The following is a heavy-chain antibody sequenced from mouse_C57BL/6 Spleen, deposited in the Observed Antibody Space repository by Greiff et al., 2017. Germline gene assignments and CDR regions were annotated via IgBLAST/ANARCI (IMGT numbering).Heavy chain of an antibody. CDR3: ARFGVYDVFAY. CDR1: GYTFTDYY. J-gene: IGHJ3*01. D-gene: IGHD2-12*01. CDR2: IYPGSGNT. V-gene: IGHV1-76*01. Sequence: VQLQQSGAELVRPGASVKLSCKASGYTFTDYYINWVKQRPGQGLEWIARIYPGSGNTYYNEKFKGKATLTAEKSSSTAYRQLSSLTSEDSAVYFGARFGVYDVFAYWGQGTLVTVAA.